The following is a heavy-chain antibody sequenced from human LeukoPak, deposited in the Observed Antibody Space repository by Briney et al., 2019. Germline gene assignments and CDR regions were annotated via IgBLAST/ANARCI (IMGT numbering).Heavy chain of an antibody. CDR1: GYTFTSYD. J-gene: IGHJ5*02. CDR3: ARVLKGTIPPDP. V-gene: IGHV1-8*01. CDR2: MNPNSGNT. Sequence: ASVKVSRTASGYTFTSYDINWVRQATGQGLEWMGWMNPNSGNTGYAQKFQGRVTMTRNTSISTAYMELSSLRSEDTAVYYCARVLKGTIPPDPWGQGTLVTVSS. D-gene: IGHD3-10*01.